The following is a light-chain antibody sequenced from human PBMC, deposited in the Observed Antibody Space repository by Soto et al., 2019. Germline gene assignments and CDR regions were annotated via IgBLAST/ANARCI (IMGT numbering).Light chain of an antibody. J-gene: IGKJ2*01. CDR1: QSVSSK. Sequence: EIVMTQSPATLSVSPGEXATLSCRASQSVSSKLAWFQQKPGQAPSLLIYGVSTRATGVPVRFSGSGSGTEFTLTINSLQSEDFAVYYCQQYNNWPHTFCLGTKVDIK. V-gene: IGKV3-15*01. CDR2: GVS. CDR3: QQYNNWPHT.